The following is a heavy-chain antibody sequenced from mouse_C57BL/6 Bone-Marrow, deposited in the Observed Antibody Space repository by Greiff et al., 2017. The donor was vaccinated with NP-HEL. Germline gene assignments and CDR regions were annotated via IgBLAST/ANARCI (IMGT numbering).Heavy chain of an antibody. D-gene: IGHD1-1*01. J-gene: IGHJ1*03. Sequence: VPLQQSGAELVRPGASVTLSCQASGYTFTDYEMHWVKQTPVHGLELIGAFEPGTGGTAYHQKFKGKAILTADKSSSTAYMELRSLTSEDSAVYYCTGGVVVYWDVDVWGTGTTVTVSS. V-gene: IGHV1-15*01. CDR3: TGGVVVYWDVDV. CDR2: FEPGTGGT. CDR1: GYTFTDYE.